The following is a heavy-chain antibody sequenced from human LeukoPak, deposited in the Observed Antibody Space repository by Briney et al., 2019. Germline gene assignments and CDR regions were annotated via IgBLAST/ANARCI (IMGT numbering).Heavy chain of an antibody. CDR1: GGSISSYY. CDR3: ASRDSLLGVLDY. V-gene: IGHV4-59*01. D-gene: IGHD3-10*01. J-gene: IGHJ4*02. Sequence: SETLSLTCTVSGGSISSYYWSWIRQPPGKGLEWIGYIYYSGSTNYNPSLKSRVTISVDTSKNQFSLKLSSVTAADTAVYYCASRDSLLGVLDYWGQGTLVTVSS. CDR2: IYYSGST.